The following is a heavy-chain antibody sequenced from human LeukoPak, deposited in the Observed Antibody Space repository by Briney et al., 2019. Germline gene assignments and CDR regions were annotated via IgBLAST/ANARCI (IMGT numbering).Heavy chain of an antibody. CDR2: TYYRSKWYN. CDR1: GDSVSSNSAA. Sequence: SQTLSLTCAISGDSVSSNSAAWTWIRQSPSRGLEWLGRTYYRSKWYNDYAVSVKSRITINPDTSKNQFSLQLNSVTPEDTAVYYCARASSGWYNYYYYGMDVWGQGTTVTVSS. V-gene: IGHV6-1*01. D-gene: IGHD6-19*01. CDR3: ARASSGWYNYYYYGMDV. J-gene: IGHJ6*02.